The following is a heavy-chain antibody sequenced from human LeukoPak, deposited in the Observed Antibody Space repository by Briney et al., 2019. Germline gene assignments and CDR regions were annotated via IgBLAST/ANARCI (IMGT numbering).Heavy chain of an antibody. Sequence: ASVKVSCTASGYTFTSYYMHWVRQAPGQGLEWMGIINPSGGSTSYAQKFQGRVTMTRDTSTSTVYMELSSLRSEDTAVYYCARDPPLYYSGYEFHYFDYWGQGTLVTVSS. V-gene: IGHV1-46*01. D-gene: IGHD5-12*01. CDR1: GYTFTSYY. J-gene: IGHJ4*02. CDR3: ARDPPLYYSGYEFHYFDY. CDR2: INPSGGST.